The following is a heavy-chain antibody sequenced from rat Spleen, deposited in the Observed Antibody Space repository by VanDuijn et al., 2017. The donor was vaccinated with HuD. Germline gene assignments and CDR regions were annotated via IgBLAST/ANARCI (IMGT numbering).Heavy chain of an antibody. V-gene: IGHV5-35*01. Sequence: EVQLVESGGGLVQPGSPLKLSCAASGFTFSSNWLNWIRQAPGKGLEWVASLSPDGRNTYYPDKVKGRFVISKDNAKNTGYLQMTNLKSEDTAMYYCTGSNPHWFAYWGQGTLVTVSS. CDR2: LSPDGRNT. J-gene: IGHJ3*01. CDR3: TGSNPHWFAY. D-gene: IGHD3-4*01. CDR1: GFTFSSNW.